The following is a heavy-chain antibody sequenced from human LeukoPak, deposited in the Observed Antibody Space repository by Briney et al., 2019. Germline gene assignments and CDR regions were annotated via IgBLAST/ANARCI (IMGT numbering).Heavy chain of an antibody. J-gene: IGHJ6*02. CDR2: ISDSGGST. V-gene: IGHV3-64D*09. D-gene: IGHD2-15*01. CDR1: GFPFSSYA. CDR3: VRGYSFGPYGMDV. Sequence: GGSLRLSCSASGFPFSSYAMHWVRQAPGKGLEYVSVISDSGGSTYYADSVKGRLTIYRDNSKNTLYLQMSSLRAEDTAVYFCVRGYSFGPYGMDVWGQGTPVTVSS.